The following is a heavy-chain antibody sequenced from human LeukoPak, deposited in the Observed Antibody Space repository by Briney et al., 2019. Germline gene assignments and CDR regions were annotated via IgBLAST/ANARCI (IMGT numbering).Heavy chain of an antibody. V-gene: IGHV4-59*01. CDR1: GGSISSYY. Sequence: TSETLSLTRTVSGGSISSYYWSWIRQPPGKGLEWIGYIYYSGSTNYNPSLKSRVTISVDTSKNQFSLKLSSVTAADTAVYYCARVGRWLQFFDYWGQGTLVTVSS. D-gene: IGHD5-24*01. CDR2: IYYSGST. J-gene: IGHJ4*02. CDR3: ARVGRWLQFFDY.